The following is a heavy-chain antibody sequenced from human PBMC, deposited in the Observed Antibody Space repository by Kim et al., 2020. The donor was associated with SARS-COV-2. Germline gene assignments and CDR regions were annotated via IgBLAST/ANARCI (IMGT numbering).Heavy chain of an antibody. CDR3: ARQVAVGAILDY. J-gene: IGHJ4*02. Sequence: SETLSLTCTVSGGSIRSSSYYWGWIRQPPGKGLEWIGSIYYSGSTYYNSSLKSRVTISVDMSMNRFSLRLNSVTAADTAVYYCARQVAVGAILDYWGQGILVTVSS. CDR1: GGSIRSSSYY. V-gene: IGHV4-39*01. D-gene: IGHD1-26*01. CDR2: IYYSGST.